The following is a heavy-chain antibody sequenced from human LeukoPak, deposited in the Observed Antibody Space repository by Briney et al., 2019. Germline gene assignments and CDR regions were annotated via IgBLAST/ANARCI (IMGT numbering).Heavy chain of an antibody. CDR2: IYYSGST. CDR1: GGSISSSSYY. J-gene: IGHJ4*02. V-gene: IGHV4-39*01. Sequence: SETLSLTCTVSGGSISSSSYYWGWIRQPPGKGLEWIGSIYYSGSTYYNPSLKSRVTISVDTSKNQFSLRRSSVTAADTAVYYCARRYRFGESYWGQGTLVTVSS. CDR3: ARRYRFGESY. D-gene: IGHD3-16*01.